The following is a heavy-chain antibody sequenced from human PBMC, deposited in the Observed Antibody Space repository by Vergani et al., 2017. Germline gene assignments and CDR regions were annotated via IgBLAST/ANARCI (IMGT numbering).Heavy chain of an antibody. CDR1: GFTFSSYE. Sequence: EVQLVESGGGLVQPGGSLRLSCAASGFTFSSYEMNWVRQAPGKGLEWVSYISSSGSTIYYADSVKGRFTISRDNAKNSLYLQMNSLRAEDTAVYYCARAPYDFWSGSGYYGMDVWGQGTTVTVSS. J-gene: IGHJ6*02. V-gene: IGHV3-48*03. CDR3: ARAPYDFWSGSGYYGMDV. CDR2: ISSSGSTI. D-gene: IGHD3-3*01.